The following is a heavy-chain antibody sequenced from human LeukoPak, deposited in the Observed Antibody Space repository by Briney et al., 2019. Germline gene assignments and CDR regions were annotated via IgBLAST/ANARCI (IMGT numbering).Heavy chain of an antibody. Sequence: SETLSLTCTVSGGSISSGDYYWSWIRQPPGKGLEWIGYTYYSGSTYYNPSLKSRVTISVDTSKNQFSLKLSSVTAADTAVYYCARGGGTVYTKKNWFDPWGQGTLVTLSS. CDR2: TYYSGST. CDR1: GGSISSGDYY. CDR3: ARGGGTVYTKKNWFDP. J-gene: IGHJ5*02. V-gene: IGHV4-30-4*01. D-gene: IGHD1-1*01.